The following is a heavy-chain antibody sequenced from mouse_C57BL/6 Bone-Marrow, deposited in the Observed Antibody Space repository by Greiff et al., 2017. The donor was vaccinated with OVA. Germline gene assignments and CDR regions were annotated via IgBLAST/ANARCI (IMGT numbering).Heavy chain of an antibody. CDR1: GYTFTSYW. CDR3: ARSCGYYVAWFAY. J-gene: IGHJ3*01. Sequence: QVQLQQPGAELVKPGASVKLSCKASGYTFTSYWMQWVKQRPGQGLEWIGEIDPSDSYTNYNQKLKGKATLTVDKSSSTAYMQLSSLTAEDSAVYYCARSCGYYVAWFAYWGQGTLVTVSA. CDR2: IDPSDSYT. V-gene: IGHV1-50*01. D-gene: IGHD2-3*01.